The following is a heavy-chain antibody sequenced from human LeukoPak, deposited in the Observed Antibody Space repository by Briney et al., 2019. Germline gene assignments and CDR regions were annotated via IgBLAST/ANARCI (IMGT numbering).Heavy chain of an antibody. CDR2: VSIGGTYI. J-gene: IGHJ2*01. D-gene: IGHD4-17*01. CDR1: GFTFGSYG. CDR3: ARNKINTVTTGWYFDL. V-gene: IGHV3-21*01. Sequence: PGGSLRLSCAASGFTFGSYGMNWVRQAPGKGLEWVSFVSIGGTYIYYADSVKGRFTISRDDAKNSLYLQMNSLTAEDTAEYYCARNKINTVTTGWYFDLWGRGTLVTASS.